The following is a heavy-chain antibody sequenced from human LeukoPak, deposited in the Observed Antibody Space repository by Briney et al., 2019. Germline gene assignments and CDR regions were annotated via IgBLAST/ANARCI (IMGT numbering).Heavy chain of an antibody. CDR1: GGSFSGYY. Sequence: KPSETLSLTCAVYGGSFSGYYWSWIRQPPGKGLEWIGEINHSGSTNYNPSLKSRVTISVDTSKNQFSLKLSSVTAADTAVYYCARESRRRYCSSTGCFSYWFDPWGQGTLVTVSS. CDR2: INHSGST. J-gene: IGHJ5*02. CDR3: ARESRRRYCSSTGCFSYWFDP. D-gene: IGHD2-2*01. V-gene: IGHV4-34*01.